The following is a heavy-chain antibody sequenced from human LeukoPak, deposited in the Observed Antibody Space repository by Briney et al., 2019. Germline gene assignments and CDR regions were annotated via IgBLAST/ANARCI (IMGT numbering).Heavy chain of an antibody. CDR1: GGSISSYY. CDR2: IYTSGST. J-gene: IGHJ4*02. Sequence: SETLSLTCTVSGGSISSYYWSWIRQPAGKGLEWIGRIYTSGSTNYNPSLKSRVTISVDGSKNQFSLKLSSVTAADTAMYYCARASRYCDGDCYPGGVDYWGQGTLVTVSS. V-gene: IGHV4-4*07. D-gene: IGHD2-21*01. CDR3: ARASRYCDGDCYPGGVDY.